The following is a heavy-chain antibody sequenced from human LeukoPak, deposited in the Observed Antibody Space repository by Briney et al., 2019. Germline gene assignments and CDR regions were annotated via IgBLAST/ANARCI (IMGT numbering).Heavy chain of an antibody. Sequence: PGGSLRLSCAASGFTFSSYGMSWVRQAPGKGLEWVSAISGSGDSTYYADSVKGRFTISRENSKNTLYLQMNSLRAEDTAVYYCAKDRGIISDYWGQGTLVTVSS. CDR1: GFTFSSYG. V-gene: IGHV3-23*01. CDR3: AKDRGIISDY. D-gene: IGHD3-10*01. J-gene: IGHJ4*02. CDR2: ISGSGDST.